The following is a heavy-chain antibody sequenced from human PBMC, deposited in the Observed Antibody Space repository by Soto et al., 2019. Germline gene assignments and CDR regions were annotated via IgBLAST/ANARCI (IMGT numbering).Heavy chain of an antibody. J-gene: IGHJ4*02. V-gene: IGHV3-21*03. CDR1: GFSFSKYS. CDR2: INDRSNDM. CDR3: TTQWLVSSRVSVLYLPIDY. D-gene: IGHD6-19*01. Sequence: GGSLRLSCVASGFSFSKYSMNWVRQAPGKGLERVSSINDRSNDMYYADSVKGRFTISRDNDINSLYLQMNSLKTEDTAVYYCTTQWLVSSRVSVLYLPIDYWGQGTLVTVSS.